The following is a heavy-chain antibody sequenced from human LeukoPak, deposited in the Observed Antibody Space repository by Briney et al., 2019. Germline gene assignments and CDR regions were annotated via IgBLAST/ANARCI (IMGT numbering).Heavy chain of an antibody. V-gene: IGHV4-59*11. CDR3: ARGFRSGLFDP. CDR2: IYYSGST. D-gene: IGHD3-3*01. J-gene: IGHJ5*02. Sequence: SETLSLTCTVSGGSISSHYWSWIRQPPGKGLEWIGYIYYSGSTNYNPSLKSRVTISVDTSKNQFSLKLSSVTAADAAVYYCARGFRSGLFDPWGQGTLVTVSS. CDR1: GGSISSHY.